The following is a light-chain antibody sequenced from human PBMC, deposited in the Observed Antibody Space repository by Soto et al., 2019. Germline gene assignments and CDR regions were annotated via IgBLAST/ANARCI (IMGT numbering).Light chain of an antibody. CDR2: AAS. CDR3: QQTYITPLT. V-gene: IGKV1-39*01. CDR1: QYIGRY. J-gene: IGKJ4*01. Sequence: DIQMTQSPSSLSASVGDRVTITCRAGQYIGRYLNWYQQKPGKAPKLLIYAASSLHSGVPSRFSGSGSGTDFTLTIGSLQPEDFATYSCQQTYITPLTFGGGTKV.